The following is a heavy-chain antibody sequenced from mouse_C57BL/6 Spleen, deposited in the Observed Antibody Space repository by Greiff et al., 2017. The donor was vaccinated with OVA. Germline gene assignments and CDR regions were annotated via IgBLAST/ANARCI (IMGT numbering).Heavy chain of an antibody. CDR1: GYTFTSYW. Sequence: QVQLQQPGAELVKPGASVKLSCKASGYTFTSYWMHWVKQRPGQGLEWIGMIHPNSGSTNYNEKFKSKATLTVDKSSSTAYMQLSSLTSEDSAVYYCARYHSLGRDYAMDYWGQGTSVTVSS. V-gene: IGHV1-64*01. CDR3: ARYHSLGRDYAMDY. CDR2: IHPNSGST. D-gene: IGHD6-2*01. J-gene: IGHJ4*01.